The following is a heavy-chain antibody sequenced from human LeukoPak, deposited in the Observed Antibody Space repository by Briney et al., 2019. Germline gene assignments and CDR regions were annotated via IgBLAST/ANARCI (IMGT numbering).Heavy chain of an antibody. CDR3: ASRDSGSCGSFDY. Sequence: PGGSLRLSCAASGFTFSSYSMNWVRQAPGKGLEWVSSISSSSSYIYYADSVKGRFTISRDNAKNSLYLQMNSLRAEDTAVYYCASRDSGSCGSFDYWGQGTLVTVSS. CDR2: ISSSSSYI. D-gene: IGHD1-26*01. J-gene: IGHJ4*02. CDR1: GFTFSSYS. V-gene: IGHV3-21*01.